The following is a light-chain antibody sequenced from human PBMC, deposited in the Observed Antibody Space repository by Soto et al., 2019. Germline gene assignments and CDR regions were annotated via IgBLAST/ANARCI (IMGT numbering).Light chain of an antibody. CDR1: NIGSKT. J-gene: IGLJ1*01. CDR2: DDS. V-gene: IGLV3-21*02. CDR3: QVWDTTSDQLYV. Sequence: SYELTQPPSVSVAPGQTARITCGGHNIGSKTVHWYQQMPGQAPVLVIYDDSDRPSGIPERFSGSNSGNTATLTISRVEAGDAAVYYCQVWDTTSDQLYVFGTGTKVTVL.